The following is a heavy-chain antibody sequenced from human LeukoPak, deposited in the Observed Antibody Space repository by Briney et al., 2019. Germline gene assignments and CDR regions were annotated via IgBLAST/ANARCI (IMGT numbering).Heavy chain of an antibody. CDR2: ISSSSSTI. CDR3: ARDGGYYYGSGTKGINWFDP. V-gene: IGHV3-48*01. CDR1: GFTVSSNY. J-gene: IGHJ5*02. Sequence: GGSLRLSCAASGFTVSSNYMSWVRQAPGKGLEWVSYISSSSSTIYYADSVKGRFTISRDNAKNSLYLQMNSLRAEDTAVYYCARDGGYYYGSGTKGINWFDPWGQGTLVTVSS. D-gene: IGHD3-10*01.